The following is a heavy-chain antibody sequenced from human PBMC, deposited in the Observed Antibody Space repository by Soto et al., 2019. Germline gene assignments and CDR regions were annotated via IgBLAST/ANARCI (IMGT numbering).Heavy chain of an antibody. Sequence: SETLSLTWTVSGGSISSYYWSWIRQPPGKGLEWIGYIYYSGSTNYNPSLKSRVTISVDTSKNQFSLKLSSVTAADTAVYYCARRSYSSSSNYYYYYMDVWGKGTTVTVSS. V-gene: IGHV4-59*08. CDR1: GGSISSYY. D-gene: IGHD6-6*01. CDR3: ARRSYSSSSNYYYYYMDV. J-gene: IGHJ6*03. CDR2: IYYSGST.